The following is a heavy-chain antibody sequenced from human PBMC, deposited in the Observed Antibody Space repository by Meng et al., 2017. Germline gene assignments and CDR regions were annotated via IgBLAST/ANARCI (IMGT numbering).Heavy chain of an antibody. CDR1: GFTFSSYA. D-gene: IGHD5-18*01. Sequence: GGSLRLSCAASGFTFSSYAMSWVRQAPGKGLEWVSAISGSGGSTYYADSVKGRFTISRDNSKNTLYLQMNSLRAEDTAVYYCAKGRHHTAMVVGYYYYGMDVWGQGTMVTVAS. V-gene: IGHV3-23*01. CDR2: ISGSGGST. CDR3: AKGRHHTAMVVGYYYYGMDV. J-gene: IGHJ6*02.